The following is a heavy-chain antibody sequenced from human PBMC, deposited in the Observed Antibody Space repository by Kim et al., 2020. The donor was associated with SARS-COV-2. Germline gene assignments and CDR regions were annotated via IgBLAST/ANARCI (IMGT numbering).Heavy chain of an antibody. CDR1: GGSFSGSY. J-gene: IGHJ4*02. D-gene: IGHD6-13*01. CDR2: INHSGST. Sequence: SETLSLTCDVYGGSFSGSYSGTYWNWIRQPPGKGLEWIGEINHSGSTNYNPSLMSRLTISLDTSKNQLSLNLISVTAAVTAVYYCARRRQIAAAGLDYWGQGTLVTVSS. CDR3: ARRRQIAAAGLDY. V-gene: IGHV4-34*01.